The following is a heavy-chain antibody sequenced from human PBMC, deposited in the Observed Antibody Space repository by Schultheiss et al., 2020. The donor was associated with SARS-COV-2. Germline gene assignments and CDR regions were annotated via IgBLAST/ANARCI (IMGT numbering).Heavy chain of an antibody. D-gene: IGHD6-19*01. V-gene: IGHV4-30-4*02. Sequence: SETLSLTCTVSGGSISSGDYYWSWIRQPPGKGLEWIGEINHSGSTYYNPSLKSRVTISVDTSKNQFSLKLSSVTAADTAVYYCARDFGSSGWFGIGYYGMDVWGQGTTVTVSS. J-gene: IGHJ6*02. CDR1: GGSISSGDYY. CDR2: INHSGST. CDR3: ARDFGSSGWFGIGYYGMDV.